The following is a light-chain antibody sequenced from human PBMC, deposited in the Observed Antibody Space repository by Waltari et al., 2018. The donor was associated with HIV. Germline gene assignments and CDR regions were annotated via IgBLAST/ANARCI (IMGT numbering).Light chain of an antibody. CDR3: QQYAVSPRT. J-gene: IGKJ1*01. Sequence: EIVPTQSPGTLSLSPGEGATLSCRASQSVDTSYLTWYQQRPGQAPRLLIYATSSRATGIPDRFSGSGSGTDFTLTISGLEPEDFAVYYCQQYAVSPRTFGPGTKV. V-gene: IGKV3-20*01. CDR1: QSVDTSY. CDR2: ATS.